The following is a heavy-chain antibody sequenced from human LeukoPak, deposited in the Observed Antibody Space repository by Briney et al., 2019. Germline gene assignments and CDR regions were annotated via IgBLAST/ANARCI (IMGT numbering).Heavy chain of an antibody. CDR2: INPSGGST. CDR1: GYSFTSYY. D-gene: IGHD4-17*01. CDR3: ARDSTVTAFDY. V-gene: IGHV1-46*01. J-gene: IGHJ4*02. Sequence: ASVKVSCKASGYSFTSYYMHWVRQAPGQGLEWMGIINPSGGSTSYAQKFQGRVTMTRDMSTSTVYMELSSLRSEDTAVYYCARDSTVTAFDYWGQGTLVTVSS.